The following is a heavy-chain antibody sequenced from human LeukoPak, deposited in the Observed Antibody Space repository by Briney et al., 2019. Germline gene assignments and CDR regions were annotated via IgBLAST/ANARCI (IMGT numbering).Heavy chain of an antibody. V-gene: IGHV1-24*01. CDR1: GYTLTELS. Sequence: ASVKVSCKVSGYTLTELSMHCVRQAPGKGLAWMGGFDPEDGETIYAQKFQGRVTMTEDTSTDTAYMELSSLRSEDTAVYYCATDRTGDMGGYAFDIWGQGTMVTVSS. CDR2: FDPEDGET. J-gene: IGHJ3*02. CDR3: ATDRTGDMGGYAFDI. D-gene: IGHD7-27*01.